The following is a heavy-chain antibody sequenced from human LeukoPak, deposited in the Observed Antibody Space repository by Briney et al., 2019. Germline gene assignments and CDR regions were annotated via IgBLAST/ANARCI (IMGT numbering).Heavy chain of an antibody. Sequence: SETLSLTCTVYGGSIRSSHWSWIRQPPGKGLECIGYIYYSGTSNYNPSLKSRVTMSVDTSNNQFSLKLNSVTAADTAVYYCAKAAGYSTIYWFDPWGQGTLVTVSS. J-gene: IGHJ5*02. CDR3: AKAAGYSTIYWFDP. CDR1: GGSIRSSH. V-gene: IGHV4-59*01. CDR2: IYYSGTS. D-gene: IGHD6-13*01.